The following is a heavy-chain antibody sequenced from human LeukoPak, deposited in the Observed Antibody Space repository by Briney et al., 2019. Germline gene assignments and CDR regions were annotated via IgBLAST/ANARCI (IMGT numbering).Heavy chain of an antibody. V-gene: IGHV3-9*01. CDR2: ISWNSGSI. CDR1: GFTFDDYA. CDR3: ARDWVEGQQLTHYWYFDI. Sequence: GRSLRLSCAASGFTFDDYAMHWVRQAPGKGLEWVSGISWNSGSIGYADSVKGRFTISRDNAKNSLYLQMNSLRAEDTALYYCARDWVEGQQLTHYWYFDIWGRGTLVIVSS. J-gene: IGHJ2*01. D-gene: IGHD6-13*01.